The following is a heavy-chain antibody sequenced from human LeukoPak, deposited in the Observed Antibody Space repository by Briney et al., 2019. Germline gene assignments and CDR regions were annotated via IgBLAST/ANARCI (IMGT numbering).Heavy chain of an antibody. J-gene: IGHJ2*01. CDR3: AKRAGAAAYYYFDL. V-gene: IGHV3-23*01. CDR2: ISGGGGST. Sequence: GWSLRLSCAASGFTFTNYAMNWLRQAPGQGLEWVSGISGGGGSTYYADSVKGRFTISRDNSKNTLYLQMNSLRADDTAEYYCAKRAGAAAYYYFDLWGRGTLVTVSS. D-gene: IGHD3-22*01. CDR1: GFTFTNYA.